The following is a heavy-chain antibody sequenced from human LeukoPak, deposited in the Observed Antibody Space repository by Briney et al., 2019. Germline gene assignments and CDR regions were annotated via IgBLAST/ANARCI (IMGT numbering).Heavy chain of an antibody. Sequence: GGSLRLSCAASGFTFSDYYMSWIRQAPGKGLEWVANINQDGGEKYVDSVKGRFTISRDNAKNSLYLQMNSLRAEDTAVYYCARDRYCTAGRCYSDYWGQGTLVTVSS. D-gene: IGHD2-8*02. V-gene: IGHV3-7*05. J-gene: IGHJ4*02. CDR1: GFTFSDYY. CDR2: INQDGGEK. CDR3: ARDRYCTAGRCYSDY.